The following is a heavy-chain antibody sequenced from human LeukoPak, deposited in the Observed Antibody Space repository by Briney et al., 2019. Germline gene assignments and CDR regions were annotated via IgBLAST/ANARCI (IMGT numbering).Heavy chain of an antibody. Sequence: PSETLSLTCTVSGGSISSNSHYWGWIRQPPGGGLEWIGSVYYSGTTYYNPSLKSRVTISVDTSKNHFSLKLSSVTAADTAVYYCATPSGTYYNGPEYFDYWGQGTRVTVSS. V-gene: IGHV4-39*02. D-gene: IGHD3-10*01. CDR3: ATPSGTYYNGPEYFDY. CDR2: VYYSGTT. J-gene: IGHJ4*02. CDR1: GGSISSNSHY.